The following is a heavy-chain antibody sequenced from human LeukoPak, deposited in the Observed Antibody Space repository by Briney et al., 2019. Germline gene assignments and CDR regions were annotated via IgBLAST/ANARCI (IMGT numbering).Heavy chain of an antibody. CDR1: GGSISSYY. V-gene: IGHV4-59*01. Sequence: EPSETLSLTCTVSGGSISSYYWSWIRQPPGKGLEWIGYIYYSGSTNYNPSLKSRVTISVDTSKNQFSLKLSSVTAADTAVYYCARVFTIFGVPVNFDPWGQGTLVAVSS. J-gene: IGHJ5*02. CDR2: IYYSGST. D-gene: IGHD3-3*01. CDR3: ARVFTIFGVPVNFDP.